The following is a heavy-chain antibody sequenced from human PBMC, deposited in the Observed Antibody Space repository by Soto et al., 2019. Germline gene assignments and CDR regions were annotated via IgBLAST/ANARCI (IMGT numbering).Heavy chain of an antibody. CDR3: ARHWITMVRGVCHFDY. D-gene: IGHD3-10*01. J-gene: IGHJ4*02. Sequence: SETLSLTCTVSGGSISSYYWSWIRQPPGKGLEWIGYIYYSGSTNYNPSLKSRVTISVDTSKNHFSLKLSSVAATDTAVYYCARHWITMVRGVCHFDYWGQGTLVTVSS. CDR1: GGSISSYY. CDR2: IYYSGST. V-gene: IGHV4-59*01.